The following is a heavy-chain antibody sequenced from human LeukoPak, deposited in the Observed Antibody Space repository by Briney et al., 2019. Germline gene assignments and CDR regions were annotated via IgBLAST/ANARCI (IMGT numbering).Heavy chain of an antibody. J-gene: IGHJ4*02. V-gene: IGHV3-74*01. Sequence: PGGSLRLSCAASGFTFSSYWMHWVRQAPGKGLVWVSRINGEGITTSYADCVKDRLTISRDNAKNTLYLQMNSLRAEDTAVYYCARSGYSSGWYYFDCWGQGTLVTVSS. CDR2: INGEGITT. D-gene: IGHD6-19*01. CDR1: GFTFSSYW. CDR3: ARSGYSSGWYYFDC.